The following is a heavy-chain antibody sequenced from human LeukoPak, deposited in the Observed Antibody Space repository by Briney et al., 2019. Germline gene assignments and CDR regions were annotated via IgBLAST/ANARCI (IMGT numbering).Heavy chain of an antibody. J-gene: IGHJ6*03. CDR1: GGSINSTRYY. CDR3: ATGSMTTRYYYYFHMDV. V-gene: IGHV4-39*01. D-gene: IGHD4-11*01. Sequence: SETLSLTCTVSGGSINSTRYYWGWIRQPPGKGLEWIGSIYYSGGPHYNPSLRSRVTISVDTSKNQFSLRMHSMTAADTSFYYCATGSMTTRYYYYFHMDVWGTGTTVTVSS. CDR2: IYYSGGP.